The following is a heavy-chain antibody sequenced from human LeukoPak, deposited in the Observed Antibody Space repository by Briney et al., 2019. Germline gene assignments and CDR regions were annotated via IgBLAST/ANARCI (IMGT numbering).Heavy chain of an antibody. CDR1: GFTFSSYW. CDR3: ASSFGGTRDQFDY. V-gene: IGHV3-74*01. J-gene: IGHJ4*02. D-gene: IGHD3-10*01. Sequence: PGGSLRLSCAASGFTFSSYWMHWVRQAPGKGLVWVSRISADGSSTSYADSVKGRFTISRDNAKNSLYLQMNSLRAEDTAVYYCASSFGGTRDQFDYWGQGTLVTVSS. CDR2: ISADGSST.